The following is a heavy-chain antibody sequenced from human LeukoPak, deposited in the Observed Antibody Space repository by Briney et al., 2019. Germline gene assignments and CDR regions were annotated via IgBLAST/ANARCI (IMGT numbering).Heavy chain of an antibody. D-gene: IGHD3-22*01. Sequence: GASVKVSCTASGYTFTDYTMHWLRQAPGQRLDWMGWINGGSGNTKYSPEFQGRVTITRDTSASTAYMELSSLRSEDTAVYYCANPRYDSSGYYYVDWGRGTLVTVSS. V-gene: IGHV1-3*01. CDR1: GYTFTDYT. CDR2: INGGSGNT. J-gene: IGHJ4*02. CDR3: ANPRYDSSGYYYVD.